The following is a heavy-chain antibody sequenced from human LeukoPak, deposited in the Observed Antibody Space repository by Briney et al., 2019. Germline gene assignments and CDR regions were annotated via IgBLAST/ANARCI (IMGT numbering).Heavy chain of an antibody. CDR2: INPNSGGT. CDR1: GYTFTGYY. V-gene: IGHV1-2*06. J-gene: IGHJ5*02. Sequence: ASVKVSCKASGYTFTGYYMHWVRQAPGQGLEWMGRINPNSGGTNYAQKLQGRVTMTTDTSTSTAYMELRSLRSDDTAVYYCARERCSSTSCHRGFDPWGQGTLVTVSS. CDR3: ARERCSSTSCHRGFDP. D-gene: IGHD2-2*02.